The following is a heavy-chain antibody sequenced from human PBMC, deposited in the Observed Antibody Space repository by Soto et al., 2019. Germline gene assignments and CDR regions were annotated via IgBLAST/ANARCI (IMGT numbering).Heavy chain of an antibody. D-gene: IGHD2-21*01. CDR2: VYNSGST. Sequence: WTWIRQSPGKGLEWIGYVYNSGSTKYNPSLKSRVSISIDTSKNQFSLKLSSVTAAGTAVYYCARGGVVVVSYALDAWGQGTTVTVSS. V-gene: IGHV4-59*01. J-gene: IGHJ6*02. CDR3: ARGGVVVVSYALDA.